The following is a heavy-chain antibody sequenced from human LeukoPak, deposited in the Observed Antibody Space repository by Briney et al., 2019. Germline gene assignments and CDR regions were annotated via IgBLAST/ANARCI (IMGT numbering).Heavy chain of an antibody. J-gene: IGHJ4*02. V-gene: IGHV1-2*02. CDR2: INPNSGGT. CDR3: ARVYDSSGYSSLDY. Sequence: ASVKVSCKASGYTFTGYYMHWVRQAPGQGLEWMGWINPNSGGTNYAQKFQGRVTMTRDTSISTAYMELSRLRSDDTAVYYCARVYDSSGYSSLDYWGQGTLVTVSS. CDR1: GYTFTGYY. D-gene: IGHD3-22*01.